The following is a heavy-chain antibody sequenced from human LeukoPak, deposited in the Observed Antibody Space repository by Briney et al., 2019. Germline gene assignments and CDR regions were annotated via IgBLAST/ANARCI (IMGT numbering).Heavy chain of an antibody. V-gene: IGHV3-23*01. D-gene: IGHD3-22*01. CDR1: GFTFSSYW. CDR3: AKGVSGYYYADDAFDI. Sequence: GGSLRLSCAASGFTFSSYWMSWVRQAPGKGLEWVSAISASGSSTYYADSVKGRFTISRDSSKNTLYLQMNSLRAEDTAIYYCAKGVSGYYYADDAFDIWGQGTMVTVSS. J-gene: IGHJ3*02. CDR2: ISASGSST.